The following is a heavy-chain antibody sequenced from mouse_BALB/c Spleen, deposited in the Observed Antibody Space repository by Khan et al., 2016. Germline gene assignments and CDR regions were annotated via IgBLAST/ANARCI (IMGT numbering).Heavy chain of an antibody. J-gene: IGHJ3*01. CDR1: GFSITSDYS. V-gene: IGHV3-1*02. D-gene: IGHD1-2*01. Sequence: EVQLQESGPDLVKPSQSLSLTCTVTGFSITSDYSWHWIRQFPGNKLEWMGYIHYSGSTNYNPSLKSRISITRDTSKTPFFLQLNSVTTEDTSTFYCASYYGGGAPWFAYWGQGTLVTVSA. CDR3: ASYYGGGAPWFAY. CDR2: IHYSGST.